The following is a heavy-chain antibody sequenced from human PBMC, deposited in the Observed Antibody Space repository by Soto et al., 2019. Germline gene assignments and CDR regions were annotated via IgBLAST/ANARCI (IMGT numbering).Heavy chain of an antibody. CDR1: GFTFSDYY. CDR2: ISSSGSTI. CDR3: ARSYIDGFFDY. Sequence: GGSLRLSCAASGFTFSDYYMSWIRQAPGKGLEWVSYISSSGSTIYYADSVKGRFNISRDNAKNSLYLQMNSLRAEDTAVYYCARSYIDGFFDYLGQGTLVTVSS. D-gene: IGHD1-1*01. J-gene: IGHJ4*02. V-gene: IGHV3-11*01.